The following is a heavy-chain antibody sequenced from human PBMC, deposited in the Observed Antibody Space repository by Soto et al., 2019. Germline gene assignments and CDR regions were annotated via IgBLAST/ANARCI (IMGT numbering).Heavy chain of an antibody. CDR2: INHSGST. CDR3: ARVRRRAYYDFWSGYSRGGWFDP. V-gene: IGHV4-34*01. Sequence: SETLYLTFAVYGGSFSGYYWSWIRQPPGKGLEWIGEINHSGSTNYNPSLKSRVTISVDTSKNQFSLNMSSVTAADTAVYYCARVRRRAYYDFWSGYSRGGWFDPWGQGTHVTVS. J-gene: IGHJ5*02. CDR1: GGSFSGYY. D-gene: IGHD3-3*01.